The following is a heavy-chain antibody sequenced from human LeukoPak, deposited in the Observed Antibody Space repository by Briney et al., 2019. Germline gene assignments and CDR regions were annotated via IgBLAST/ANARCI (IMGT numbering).Heavy chain of an antibody. V-gene: IGHV4-4*07. J-gene: IGHJ6*03. D-gene: IGHD3-10*01. Sequence: RSETLSLTCTVSGGSISSCYGCWIRQPAGGGLGWGWRTYSSGRTNYNPSFKRRVTMSVEKSKTPFSLMWSSVTAADTAVYYCARTTGSGSYYYYYYYYMDVWGKGTTVTVSS. CDR3: ARTTGSGSYYYYYYYYMDV. CDR1: GGSISSCY. CDR2: TYSSGRT.